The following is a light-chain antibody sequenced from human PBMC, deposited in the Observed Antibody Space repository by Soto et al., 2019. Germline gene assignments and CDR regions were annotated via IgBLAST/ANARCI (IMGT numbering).Light chain of an antibody. Sequence: ELVMTQSAATLSVSPGERATLSCRASQSVSSNLAWYQQKPGQAPRLLIYGASTRATGIPARFSGSGSGTEFTLTISSLQSEDFAVYYCQQYNNWPVTFGQGTKV. V-gene: IGKV3-15*01. CDR3: QQYNNWPVT. CDR2: GAS. J-gene: IGKJ1*01. CDR1: QSVSSN.